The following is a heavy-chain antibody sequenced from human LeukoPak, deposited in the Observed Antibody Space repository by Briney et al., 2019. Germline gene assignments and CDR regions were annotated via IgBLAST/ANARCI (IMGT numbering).Heavy chain of an antibody. CDR3: ARDGTYTDYDPDFDI. V-gene: IGHV3-7*04. D-gene: IGHD5-12*01. Sequence: WGSLRLSCAASGFTFSRFWMSWVRQAPGKGLEWVANIKQDGSEKYYVDSVKGRFTISRDNAKNSLYLQMNSLRAEDTAVFYCARDGTYTDYDPDFDIWGQGTLGTVSS. CDR2: IKQDGSEK. CDR1: GFTFSRFW. J-gene: IGHJ4*02.